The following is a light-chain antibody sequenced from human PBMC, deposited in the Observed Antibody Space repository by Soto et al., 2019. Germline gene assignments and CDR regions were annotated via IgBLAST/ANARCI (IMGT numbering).Light chain of an antibody. CDR1: QSISTY. CDR3: QQSFSTPWT. J-gene: IGKJ1*01. Sequence: DIQMTQSPSSLSAYVGDRVTITCRASQSISTYLNWYLQKPGKAPNLLIYTTSILESGVPSRFSGSGSGTDFTLTISSLQPEDFATYFCQQSFSTPWTFGQGTKVEI. V-gene: IGKV1-39*01. CDR2: TTS.